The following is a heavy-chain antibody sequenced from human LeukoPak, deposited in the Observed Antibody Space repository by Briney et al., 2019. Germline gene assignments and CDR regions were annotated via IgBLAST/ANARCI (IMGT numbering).Heavy chain of an antibody. V-gene: IGHV4-4*07. CDR2: IYTSGST. CDR3: AREVTTYYYDSSGYYSFDY. CDR1: GGSISSYY. J-gene: IGHJ4*02. D-gene: IGHD3-22*01. Sequence: SETLSLTCTVSGGSISSYYWSWIRQPAGKGLEWIGRIYTSGSTNYNPSLKSRVTMSVDTSKNQFSLELSSVTAADTAVYYCAREVTTYYYDSSGYYSFDYWGQGTLVTVFS.